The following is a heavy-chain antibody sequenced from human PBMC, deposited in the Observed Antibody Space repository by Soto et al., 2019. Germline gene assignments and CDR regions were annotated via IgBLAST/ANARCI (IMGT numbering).Heavy chain of an antibody. Sequence: QMQLVQSGPEVKKPGTSEKVSCKASGFTFTSSAVQWVRQARGQGLEWLGWIVVGSGNTKYAQKFQERVTITRDMSRSTATMEMSSLRCEDAAVYYCAAGHERYVVDYWAQGTLVTVSS. CDR1: GFTFTSSA. CDR2: IVVGSGNT. V-gene: IGHV1-58*01. D-gene: IGHD1-1*01. J-gene: IGHJ4*02. CDR3: AAGHERYVVDY.